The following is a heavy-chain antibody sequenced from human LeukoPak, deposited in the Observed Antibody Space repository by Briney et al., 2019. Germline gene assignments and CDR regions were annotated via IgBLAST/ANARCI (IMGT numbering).Heavy chain of an antibody. V-gene: IGHV4-34*01. CDR1: GGSFSGYY. CDR2: INHSGST. CDR3: ARYSSSFGIDP. D-gene: IGHD6-13*01. Sequence: PSETLSLTCAVYGGSFSGYYWSWIRQPPGKGLEWIGEINHSGSTNYNPSLKSRVTISVDTSKNQFSLKLSSVTAADTAVYYCARYSSSFGIDPWGQGTLVTVSS. J-gene: IGHJ5*02.